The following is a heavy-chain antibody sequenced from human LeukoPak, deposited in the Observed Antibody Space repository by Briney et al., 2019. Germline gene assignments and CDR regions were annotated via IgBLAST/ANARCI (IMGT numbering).Heavy chain of an antibody. CDR3: ARAIGTSQFYFYYGMDA. V-gene: IGHV5-51*01. Sequence: GESLKISCKGSGYSFTSYWIGWVRQMPGKGLEWMGIIYPGDSDTRYSPSFQGHVTISVDKSISTAYLQWSSLQASDTAMYYCARAIGTSQFYFYYGMDAWGQGTTVTVSS. J-gene: IGHJ6*02. CDR1: GYSFTSYW. D-gene: IGHD2-2*01. CDR2: IYPGDSDT.